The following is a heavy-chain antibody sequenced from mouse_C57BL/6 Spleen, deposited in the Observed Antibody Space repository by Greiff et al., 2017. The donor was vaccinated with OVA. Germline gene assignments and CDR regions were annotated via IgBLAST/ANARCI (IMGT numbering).Heavy chain of an antibody. V-gene: IGHV1-55*01. CDR3: AREGDGNFYYYAMDY. Sequence: VQLQQPGAELVKPGASVKMSCKASGYTFTSYWITWVKQRPGQGLEWIGDIYPGSGSTNYNEKFKSKATLTVDTSSSTAYMQLSSLTSEDSAVYYCAREGDGNFYYYAMDYWGQGTSVTVSS. CDR1: GYTFTSYW. J-gene: IGHJ4*01. CDR2: IYPGSGST. D-gene: IGHD2-1*01.